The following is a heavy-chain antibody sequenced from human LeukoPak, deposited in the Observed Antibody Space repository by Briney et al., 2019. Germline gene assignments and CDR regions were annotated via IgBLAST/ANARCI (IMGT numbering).Heavy chain of an antibody. CDR3: ARANRDSYGYTAFDY. V-gene: IGHV3-66*01. J-gene: IGHJ4*02. D-gene: IGHD5-18*01. Sequence: PGGPLRLSCAASGFTVSSNYMSWVRQAPGKGLEWVSVIYSGGSTYYADSVKGRFTISRDNSKNTLYLQMNSLRAEDTVVYYCARANRDSYGYTAFDYWGQGTLVTVSS. CDR2: IYSGGST. CDR1: GFTVSSNY.